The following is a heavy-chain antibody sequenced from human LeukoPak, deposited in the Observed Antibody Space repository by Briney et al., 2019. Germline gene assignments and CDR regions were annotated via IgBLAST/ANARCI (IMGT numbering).Heavy chain of an antibody. V-gene: IGHV3-30*18. CDR3: AKATGYCGGDCSLVDY. J-gene: IGHJ4*02. D-gene: IGHD2-21*02. CDR1: GFTFSSYG. CDR2: ISYDGSNK. Sequence: GGSLRLSCAASGFTFSSYGMHWVHQVPGKGLEWVAVISYDGSNKYYADSVKGRFTISRDNSKNTLYLEMNSLRAEDTAVYYCAKATGYCGGDCSLVDYWGQGTLVTVSS.